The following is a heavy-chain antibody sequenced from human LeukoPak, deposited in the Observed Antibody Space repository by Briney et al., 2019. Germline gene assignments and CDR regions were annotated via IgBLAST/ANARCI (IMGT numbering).Heavy chain of an antibody. V-gene: IGHV6-1*01. CDR3: ARGQITSGGLLLQGNFDY. J-gene: IGHJ4*02. CDR2: TYYRSKWYN. Sequence: PSQTLSLTCAISGDSVSNNSAAWNWIRQSPSRGREWLGRTYYRSKWYNDYAVSVKSRITINPDTSKNQFSLKLSSVTAADTAVYYCARGQITSGGLLLQGNFDYWGQGTLVTVSS. CDR1: GDSVSNNSAA. D-gene: IGHD3-22*01.